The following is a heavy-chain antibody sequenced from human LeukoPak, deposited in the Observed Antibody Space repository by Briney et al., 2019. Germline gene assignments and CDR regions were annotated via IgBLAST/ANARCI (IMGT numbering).Heavy chain of an antibody. CDR1: GYTFTSYG. J-gene: IGHJ6*02. D-gene: IGHD3-22*01. CDR2: ISAYDGNT. Sequence: ASVKVSCKASGYTFTSYGISWVRQAPGQGLEWMGWISAYDGNTNYAQKLQGRVTMTRDTSISTAYMELSSLRSEDTAVYYCARDYFDSSGSISSIYGLDVWGQGTTVIVSS. V-gene: IGHV1-18*01. CDR3: ARDYFDSSGSISSIYGLDV.